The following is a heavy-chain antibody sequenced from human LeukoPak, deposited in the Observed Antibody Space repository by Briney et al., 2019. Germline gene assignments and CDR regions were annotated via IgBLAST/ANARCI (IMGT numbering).Heavy chain of an antibody. CDR3: ARTRSEFRSGRYGMDV. CDR1: GGSISSYY. V-gene: IGHV4-59*08. CDR2: IYYSGST. Sequence: KTSETLSLTRTVSGGSISSYYWSWIRQPPGKGLEWIGYIYYSGSTNYNPSLKSRVTISVDTSKNQFSLKLNSVTAADTAVYYCARTRSEFRSGRYGMDVWGQGTTVTVSS. J-gene: IGHJ6*02. D-gene: IGHD6-25*01.